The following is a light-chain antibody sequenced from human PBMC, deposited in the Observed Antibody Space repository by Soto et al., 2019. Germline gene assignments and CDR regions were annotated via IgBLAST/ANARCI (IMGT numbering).Light chain of an antibody. J-gene: IGKJ2*01. CDR1: QGIRND. V-gene: IGKV1-6*01. Sequence: AIQMTQSPSSLSASVGDRGTITCRASQGIRNDLGWYQQKPGKAPKLLIYAASSLQSGVPSRFSGSGSGTDFTLTISSLQPEDFATYYCLRDYNYPRTFGQGTKLEIK. CDR2: AAS. CDR3: LRDYNYPRT.